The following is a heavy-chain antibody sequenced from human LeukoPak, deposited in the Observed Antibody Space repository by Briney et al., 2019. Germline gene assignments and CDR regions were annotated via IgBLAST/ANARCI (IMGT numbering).Heavy chain of an antibody. CDR1: GGSISSYY. CDR3: ARDPGGLHDYSNYDR. CDR2: IYTSGST. Sequence: SETLSLTCTVSGGSISSYYWSWIRQPAGKGLEWIGRIYTSGSTNYNPSLKSRVTTSVDTSKNQFSLKLSSVTAADTAVYYCARDPGGLHDYSNYDRWGQGTLVTVSS. V-gene: IGHV4-4*07. D-gene: IGHD4-11*01. J-gene: IGHJ5*02.